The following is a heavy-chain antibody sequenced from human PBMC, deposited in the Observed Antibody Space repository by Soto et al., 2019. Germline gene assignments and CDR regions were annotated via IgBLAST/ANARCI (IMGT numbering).Heavy chain of an antibody. CDR2: INGDGSST. Sequence: EVQLVESGGGVVQPGGSLILSCAASGFTFNNYSMNWVRQVPGKGPVCVSGINGDGSSTIYAESVRGRFTNSRDNAKNTIFLEMNSLRAEDTAVYYGATEVDSYCTSTSSFRPGDYWGQGILVTVSS. CDR3: ATEVDSYCTSTSSFRPGDY. J-gene: IGHJ4*02. D-gene: IGHD2-2*01. CDR1: GFTFNNYS. V-gene: IGHV3-74*01.